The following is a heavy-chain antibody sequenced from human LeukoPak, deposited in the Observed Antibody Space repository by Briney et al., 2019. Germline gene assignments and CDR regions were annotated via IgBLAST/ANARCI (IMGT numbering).Heavy chain of an antibody. CDR2: MNPNSGDT. CDR1: GYTFTSSD. J-gene: IGHJ4*02. Sequence: ASVKVSCKASGYTFTSSDINWVRQATGQGLEWMGWMNPNSGDTGYAQKFQGRVTMTRNTSISTAYMELSSLRSEDTAVYYFARVQWLAPQYYFDYWGQGTLVTVSS. CDR3: ARVQWLAPQYYFDY. V-gene: IGHV1-8*01. D-gene: IGHD6-19*01.